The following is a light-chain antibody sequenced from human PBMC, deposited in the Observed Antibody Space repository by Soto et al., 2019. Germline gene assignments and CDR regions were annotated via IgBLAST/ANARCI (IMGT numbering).Light chain of an antibody. CDR3: CSYAGSYPWV. CDR2: GVT. CDR1: SSDVGGYDY. V-gene: IGLV2-11*01. J-gene: IGLJ3*02. Sequence: QSALTQPRSVSGSPGQSVTISCTGNSSDVGGYDYVSWYQQHPGKAPKLMIYGVTKWPSGVPDRFSGSKSGNTASLTISGLQAEDEADYYCCSYAGSYPWVFGVWTQLTV.